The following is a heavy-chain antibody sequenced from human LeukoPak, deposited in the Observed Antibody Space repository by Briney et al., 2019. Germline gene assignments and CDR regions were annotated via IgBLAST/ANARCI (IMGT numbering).Heavy chain of an antibody. J-gene: IGHJ4*02. V-gene: IGHV4-31*03. Sequence: SETLSLTCTVSGGSISSGGYYWNWIRQHPGKGLEWIGYIYYSGSTYYNPSLKSRVTISVDTSKNELSLKLSSVTAADTAVYYCARHQGFTSMVRGVIDYWGQGTLVTVSS. CDR1: GGSISSGGYY. CDR2: IYYSGST. D-gene: IGHD3-10*01. CDR3: ARHQGFTSMVRGVIDY.